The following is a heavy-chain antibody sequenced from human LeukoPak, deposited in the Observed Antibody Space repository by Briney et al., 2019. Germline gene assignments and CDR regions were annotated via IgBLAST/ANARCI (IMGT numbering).Heavy chain of an antibody. CDR1: GGTISPYY. J-gene: IGHJ2*01. D-gene: IGHD1-14*01. CDR3: ARDGNPWNLDV. V-gene: IGHV4-59*01. CDR2: IYYSGRT. Sequence: SKTLSLTCTVSGGTISPYYWTWIRQSPGKALEWIGHIYYSGRTSYNPSLKSRVTMSVDTSENQFSLQLNSVTASDTAVYYCARDGNPWNLDVWGRGTLVTVSS.